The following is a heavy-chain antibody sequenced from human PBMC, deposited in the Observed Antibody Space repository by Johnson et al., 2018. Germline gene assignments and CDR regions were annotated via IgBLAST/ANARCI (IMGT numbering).Heavy chain of an antibody. CDR2: ISWDGCST. J-gene: IGHJ6*03. CDR3: AKDIGSYGTYYYYMDV. CDR1: GFTFDDYA. Sequence: VQLVESGGVVVQPGGSLRLCCAASGFTFDDYAMHWVRQAPGKGLEWVSLISWDGCSTYYADSVKGRFTISRDNSKNSLYLQMNSLRAEDTALYYCAKDIGSYGTYYYYMDVWGKGTTVTVSS. V-gene: IGHV3-43D*03. D-gene: IGHD5-18*01.